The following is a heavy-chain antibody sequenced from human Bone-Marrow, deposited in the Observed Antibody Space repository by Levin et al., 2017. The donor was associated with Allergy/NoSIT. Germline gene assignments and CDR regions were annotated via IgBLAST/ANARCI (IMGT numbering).Heavy chain of an antibody. CDR2: IYGGGST. CDR3: ARDGLGIGIQY. V-gene: IGHV3-53*01. CDR1: GFTVSSNY. J-gene: IGHJ1*01. D-gene: IGHD3-10*01. Sequence: ASVKVSCAASGFTVSSNYMSWVRQAPGKGLEWVSVIYGGGSTYYADSVKGRFTISRDNSKNTLYLQMNSLRGEDTAVYYCARDGLGIGIQYWGQGTLVTVSS.